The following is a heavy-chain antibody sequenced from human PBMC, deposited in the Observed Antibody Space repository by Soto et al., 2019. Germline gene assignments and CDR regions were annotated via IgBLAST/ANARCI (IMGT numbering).Heavy chain of an antibody. J-gene: IGHJ4*02. CDR1: GYTFTSYG. Sequence: QVHLVQSGAEVKKPGASVKVSCKASGYTFTSYGITWVRQAPGQGLEWMGWISAHNGNTDYAQKLQGRVIVTRDTSTSTAYMELRSLRSAGTGVYYCARGRYGDYWGQGALVTVSS. D-gene: IGHD1-1*01. CDR2: ISAHNGNT. V-gene: IGHV1-18*01. CDR3: ARGRYGDY.